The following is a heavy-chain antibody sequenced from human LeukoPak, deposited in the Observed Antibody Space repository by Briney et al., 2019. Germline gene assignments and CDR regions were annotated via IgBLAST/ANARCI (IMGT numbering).Heavy chain of an antibody. V-gene: IGHV1-2*02. CDR3: ATATAVNYYDSAYFDY. D-gene: IGHD3-22*01. CDR1: GYTFTGYY. Sequence: GASVKVSCKASGYTFTGYYMHWVRQAPGRGLEWMGWINPNSGGTDYAQKFQGRVTMTEDTSTDTAYMELSSLRSEDTAVYYCATATAVNYYDSAYFDYWGQGTLVTVSS. J-gene: IGHJ4*02. CDR2: INPNSGGT.